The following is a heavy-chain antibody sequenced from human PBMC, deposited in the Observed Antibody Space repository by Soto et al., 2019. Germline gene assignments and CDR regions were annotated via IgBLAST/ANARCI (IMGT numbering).Heavy chain of an antibody. D-gene: IGHD3-9*01. V-gene: IGHV4-39*01. CDR3: DNDILTGYRYYYYSYGMDV. J-gene: IGHJ6*02. CDR2: MYYSGST. Sequence: SETLSLTCTVSGGSISSSSYYWGWIREPAGKGLEWIGSMYYSGSTYYNPSLKSRVTISADTSKNQFSLKLSSVTAADTAVYYCDNDILTGYRYYYYSYGMDVWGQGPTVTVS. CDR1: GGSISSSSYY.